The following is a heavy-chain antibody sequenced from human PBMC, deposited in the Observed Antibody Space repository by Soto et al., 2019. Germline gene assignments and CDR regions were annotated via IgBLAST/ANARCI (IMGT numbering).Heavy chain of an antibody. V-gene: IGHV1-3*01. CDR1: GYTFTSYA. CDR2: INAGNGNT. Sequence: ASVKVSCKASGYTFTSYAMHWVRQAPGQRLEWMGWINAGNGNTKYAQKLQGRVTMTTDTSTSTAYMELRSLRSDDTAVYYCARDLGQQLVDYWGQGTLVTVSS. CDR3: ARDLGQQLVDY. J-gene: IGHJ4*02. D-gene: IGHD6-13*01.